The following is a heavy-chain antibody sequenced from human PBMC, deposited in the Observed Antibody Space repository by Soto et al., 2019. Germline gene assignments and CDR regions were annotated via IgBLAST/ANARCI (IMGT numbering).Heavy chain of an antibody. CDR2: ISGSGGST. CDR1: GFTFSSYA. V-gene: IGHV3-23*01. J-gene: IGHJ3*02. Sequence: PGGSLRLSCAASGFTFSSYAMSWVRQAPGKGLEWVSAISGSGGSTYYADSVKGRFTISRDNSKNTLYLQMNSLRAEDTAVYYCAKDRPLNFWIFGLHDAFDIWGQGTMVTVSS. D-gene: IGHD3-3*01. CDR3: AKDRPLNFWIFGLHDAFDI.